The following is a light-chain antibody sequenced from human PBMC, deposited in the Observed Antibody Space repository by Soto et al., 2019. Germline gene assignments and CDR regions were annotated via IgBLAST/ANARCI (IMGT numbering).Light chain of an antibody. CDR3: HQYNKWPPIT. CDR1: HSVRSD. V-gene: IGKV3-15*01. J-gene: IGKJ5*01. Sequence: EIVLTQSPATLSVSPGERATLCLMSSHSVRSDLAWYQQKPGQSPRLLIFDASTRATGIPARFSGSGSGTEFTLTISNLQSEDFAVYYCHQYNKWPPITFGQGTRLEIK. CDR2: DAS.